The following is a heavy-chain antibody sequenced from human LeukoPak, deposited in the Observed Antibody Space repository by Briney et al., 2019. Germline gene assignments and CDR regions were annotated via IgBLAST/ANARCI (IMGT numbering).Heavy chain of an antibody. J-gene: IGHJ4*02. V-gene: IGHV3-23*01. CDR3: AKCPVTTADYFDY. D-gene: IGHD4-17*01. CDR1: GFTFSSYA. CDR2: ISGSGCST. Sequence: PGGTLRLSCAASGFTFSSYAMSWVRQAPGKGLEWVSAISGSGCSTYYADAVKGRFTISRDNSKNTLYLQMNSLRAEDTAVYYCAKCPVTTADYFDYWGQGTLVTVSS.